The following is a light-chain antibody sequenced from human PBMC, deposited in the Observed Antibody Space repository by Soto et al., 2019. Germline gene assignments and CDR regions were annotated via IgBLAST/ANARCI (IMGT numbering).Light chain of an antibody. J-gene: IGLJ1*01. CDR1: SSDVGGYNY. Sequence: QSVLTQPRSVSGSPGQSVTISCTGTSSDVGGYNYVSWYQQHPGKAPKVMIYDVNKRPSGVPDRFSGSKSGNTASLTISGLQAEDEADYYRCSYAGNSYVFGTGTKVTVL. CDR3: CSYAGNSYV. V-gene: IGLV2-11*01. CDR2: DVN.